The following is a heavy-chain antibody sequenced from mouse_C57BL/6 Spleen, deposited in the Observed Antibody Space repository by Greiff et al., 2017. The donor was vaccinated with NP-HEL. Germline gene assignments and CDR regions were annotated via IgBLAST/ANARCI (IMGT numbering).Heavy chain of an antibody. V-gene: IGHV14-2*01. J-gene: IGHJ2*01. Sequence: VQLQQSGAELVKPGASVKLSCTASGFTFKDYYMHWVKQRTEQGLEWIGRIDPDDGDTKYAPKFQGKATIPADTSSNTAYLQLSSLTSEDTAVYYCASGGGWGQGTTLTVSS. CDR2: IDPDDGDT. CDR1: GFTFKDYY. CDR3: ASGGG.